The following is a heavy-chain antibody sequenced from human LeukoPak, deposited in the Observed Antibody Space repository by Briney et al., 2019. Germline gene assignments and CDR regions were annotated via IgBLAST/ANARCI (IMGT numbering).Heavy chain of an antibody. D-gene: IGHD6-19*01. J-gene: IGHJ4*02. V-gene: IGHV3-48*03. CDR3: ARVQRGIAVALDY. CDR1: GFTFSSYE. Sequence: GGSLRLSCAASGFTFSSYEMNWVRQAPGKGLEWVSYISTTGSSIYYADSVKGRFTISRDSVKNLLYLQMNSLRAEDTAVYYCARVQRGIAVALDYWGQGTLATVSS. CDR2: ISTTGSSI.